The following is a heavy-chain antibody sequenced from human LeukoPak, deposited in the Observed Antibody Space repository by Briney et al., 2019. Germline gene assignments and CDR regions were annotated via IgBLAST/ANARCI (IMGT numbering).Heavy chain of an antibody. D-gene: IGHD3-3*01. CDR3: AKEPLVTDPQNPEGGGFLEWLLYAGDYFDY. CDR2: IRYDGSNK. J-gene: IGHJ4*02. CDR1: GFTFSSYG. Sequence: GGSLRHSCAASGFTFSSYGMHWVRQAPGKGLEWVAFIRYDGSNKYYADSVKGRFTISRDNSKNTLYLQMNSLRAEDTAVYYCAKEPLVTDPQNPEGGGFLEWLLYAGDYFDYWGQGTLVTVSS. V-gene: IGHV3-30*02.